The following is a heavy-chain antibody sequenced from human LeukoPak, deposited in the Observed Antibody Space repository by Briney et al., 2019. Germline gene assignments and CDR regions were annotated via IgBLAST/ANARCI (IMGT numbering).Heavy chain of an antibody. CDR3: ARDGYSYGDSSGYYGY. V-gene: IGHV3-7*01. J-gene: IGHJ4*02. CDR1: GFTFSSYW. CDR2: IKQDGSEK. D-gene: IGHD3-22*01. Sequence: PGGSLRLSCAASGFTFSSYWMSWVRQAPGKGLEWVANIKQDGSEKYYVDSVKGRFTISRDNAKNSLYLQMNSLRAEDTAVYYCARDGYSYGDSSGYYGYWGQGTQVTVSS.